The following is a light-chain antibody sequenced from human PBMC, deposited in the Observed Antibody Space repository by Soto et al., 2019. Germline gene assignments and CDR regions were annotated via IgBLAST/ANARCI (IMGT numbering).Light chain of an antibody. CDR1: QSISSW. Sequence: DIQMTQSPSTLSASVGDRVTITCRASQSISSWLAWYQQKPGKAPKLLIYKASSLESGVPSRFSGSGSGTXFXLXXXSLQPDDFATYYCQQYNSYPYTFGQGTKLEIK. CDR2: KAS. J-gene: IGKJ2*01. V-gene: IGKV1-5*03. CDR3: QQYNSYPYT.